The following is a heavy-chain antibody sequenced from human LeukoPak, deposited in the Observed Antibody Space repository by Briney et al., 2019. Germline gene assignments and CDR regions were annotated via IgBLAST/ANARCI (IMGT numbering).Heavy chain of an antibody. V-gene: IGHV3-48*01. D-gene: IGHD5-24*01. CDR3: ARVGDGYNVGFDY. J-gene: IGHJ4*02. Sequence: PGGSLRLSCAAYGFTFSSYSMNWVRQAPGKGLEWVSYISSSSSTIYYADSVKRRFTISRDNAKNSLYLQMNSLRAEDTAVYYCARVGDGYNVGFDYWGQGTLVTVSP. CDR2: ISSSSSTI. CDR1: GFTFSSYS.